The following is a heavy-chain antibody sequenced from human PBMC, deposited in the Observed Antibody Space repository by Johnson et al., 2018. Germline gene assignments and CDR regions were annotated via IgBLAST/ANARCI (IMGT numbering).Heavy chain of an antibody. CDR1: GGSISSGNFY. CDR2: IYTNGNT. V-gene: IGHV4-61*02. J-gene: IGHJ3*01. CDR3: ARGGPASDF. Sequence: QVQLQESGPGLVKPAQTLSLTCTVSGGSISSGNFYWSWFRQPAGKGLEWIARIYTNGNTYYNPSLSTRVTISLATSKNQFSLEMNSVTAADTAVYYCARGGPASDFWGQGTVVSVSS.